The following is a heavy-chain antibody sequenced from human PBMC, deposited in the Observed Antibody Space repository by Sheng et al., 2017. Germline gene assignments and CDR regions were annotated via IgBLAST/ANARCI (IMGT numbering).Heavy chain of an antibody. CDR3: ARGTTIFGVVIRELDY. CDR2: IYSGGST. Sequence: EVQLVESGGGLIQPGGSLRLSCAASGFTVSSNYMSWVRQAPGKGLEWVSVIYSGGSTYYADSVKGRFTISRDNSKNTLYLQMNSLRAEDTAVYYCARGTTIFGVVIRELDYWGQGTLVTVSS. CDR1: GFTVSSNY. J-gene: IGHJ4*02. D-gene: IGHD3-3*01. V-gene: IGHV3-53*01.